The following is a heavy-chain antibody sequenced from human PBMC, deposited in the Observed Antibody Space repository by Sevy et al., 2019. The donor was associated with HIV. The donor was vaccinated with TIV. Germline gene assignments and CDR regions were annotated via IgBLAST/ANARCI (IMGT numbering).Heavy chain of an antibody. D-gene: IGHD3-3*01. CDR3: ARDEGTYYDFWSGNNDAFDI. J-gene: IGHJ3*02. Sequence: SETLSLTCTVSGGSVSSGSYYWSWIRQPPGKGLEWIGYIYYSGSTNYNPSLKSRVTISVDTSKNQFSLKLSSVTAADAAVYCCARDEGTYYDFWSGNNDAFDIWGQGTMVTVSS. CDR2: IYYSGST. V-gene: IGHV4-61*01. CDR1: GGSVSSGSYY.